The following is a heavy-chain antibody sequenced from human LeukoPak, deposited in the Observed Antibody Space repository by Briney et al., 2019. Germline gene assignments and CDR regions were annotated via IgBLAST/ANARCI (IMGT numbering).Heavy chain of an antibody. CDR3: AREDTAMVNVDY. CDR1: GYTFTSYY. V-gene: IGHV1-46*01. D-gene: IGHD5-18*01. J-gene: IGHJ4*02. CDR2: INPSGGST. Sequence: ASAKVSCKASGYTFTSYYMHWVRQAPGQGLEWMGIINPSGGSTNYAQKFQGRVTMTRDTSTSTVYMELSSLKSEDTAVYYCAREDTAMVNVDYWGQGTLVTVSS.